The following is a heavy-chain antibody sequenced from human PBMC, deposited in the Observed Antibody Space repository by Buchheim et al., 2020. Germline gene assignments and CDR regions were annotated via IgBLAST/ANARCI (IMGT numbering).Heavy chain of an antibody. J-gene: IGHJ4*02. CDR2: ISSSGSTI. CDR3: ARHYSSSSEFDY. V-gene: IGHV3-48*03. CDR1: GFTFSSYE. D-gene: IGHD6-6*01. Sequence: EVQLVESGGGLVQPGGSLRLSCAASGFTFSSYEMNWVRQAPGKGLEWVSYISSSGSTIYYADSVKGRFTISRDNAKNSLFLQMNSLRAEDTASYYCARHYSSSSEFDYWGQGTL.